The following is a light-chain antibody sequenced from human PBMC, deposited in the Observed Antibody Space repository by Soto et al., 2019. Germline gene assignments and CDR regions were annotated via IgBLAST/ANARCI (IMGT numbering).Light chain of an antibody. CDR3: QHMRT. CDR2: DAS. J-gene: IGKJ1*01. Sequence: DIQMTQSPSTLSASVGDRVTITCRASQSISNRLAWYQQKPGKAPKVLIYDASSLESGVPSRFSGSGSGTEFSLTISSLQPDDFGSYYCQHMRTFGQGTKVDI. V-gene: IGKV1-5*01. CDR1: QSISNR.